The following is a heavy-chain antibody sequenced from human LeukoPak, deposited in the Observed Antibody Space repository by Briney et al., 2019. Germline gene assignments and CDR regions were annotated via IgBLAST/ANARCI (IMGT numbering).Heavy chain of an antibody. Sequence: GGSLRLSCAVSGFIFSSYVMSWVRQAPGKGLEWVSTISGSGGSTYYADSVKGRFTISRDNSKNTLYLQMNSLRAEDTAVYYCAKDQWIKRYCSSTSCYPDAFDIWGQGTMVTVSS. CDR3: AKDQWIKRYCSSTSCYPDAFDI. J-gene: IGHJ3*02. V-gene: IGHV3-23*01. CDR2: ISGSGGST. CDR1: GFIFSSYV. D-gene: IGHD2-2*01.